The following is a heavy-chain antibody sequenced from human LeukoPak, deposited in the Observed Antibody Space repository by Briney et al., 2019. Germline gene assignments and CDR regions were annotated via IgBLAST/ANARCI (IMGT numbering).Heavy chain of an antibody. D-gene: IGHD3-10*01. CDR3: ARDLLGVRGVIITLDEPYIDY. J-gene: IGHJ4*02. CDR2: ISAYNGNT. Sequence: GASVKVSCKASGYTFTSYGISWVRQAPGQGLEWMGWISAYNGNTNYAQKLQGRVTMTTDTSTSTAYMELRSLRSDDPAVYYCARDLLGVRGVIITLDEPYIDYWDQGSLVTVSS. V-gene: IGHV1-18*01. CDR1: GYTFTSYG.